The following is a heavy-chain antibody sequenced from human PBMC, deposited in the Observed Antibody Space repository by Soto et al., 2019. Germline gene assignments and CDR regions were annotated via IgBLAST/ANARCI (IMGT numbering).Heavy chain of an antibody. Sequence: QVQLVQSEAEVKKPGASVKVSCEASGYTFINHGISWVRQAPGQGLEWMGWVSGSNGNTKYAQKLQGRVTMTTETSTSTADMELRNLRSDDTAVYFCARDFYPLAYYFDPWGQGTLVTVSS. J-gene: IGHJ4*02. CDR1: GYTFINHG. CDR2: VSGSNGNT. V-gene: IGHV1-18*04. CDR3: ARDFYPLAYYFDP.